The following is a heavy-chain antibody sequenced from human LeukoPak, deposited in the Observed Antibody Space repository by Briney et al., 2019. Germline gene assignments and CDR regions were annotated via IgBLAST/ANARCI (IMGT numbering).Heavy chain of an antibody. CDR1: GFTFSSYA. Sequence: GGSLRLSCAASGFTFSSYAMSWVRQAPGKGLEWVSAISGSGGSTYYADSVKGQFTISRDNSKNTLYLQMNSLRAEDTAVYYCARDDPGDYGGLWAFDIWGQGTMVTVSS. CDR3: ARDDPGDYGGLWAFDI. D-gene: IGHD4-23*01. V-gene: IGHV3-23*01. CDR2: ISGSGGST. J-gene: IGHJ3*02.